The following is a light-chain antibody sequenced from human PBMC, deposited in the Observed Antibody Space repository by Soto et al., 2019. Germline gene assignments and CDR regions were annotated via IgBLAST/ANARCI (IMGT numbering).Light chain of an antibody. J-gene: IGLJ3*02. CDR1: SSDVGGYNN. Sequence: QSALTQPASVSGSPGQSITISCTGTSSDVGGYNNVSWYQQHPGKAPKLMIYEVSNRPSGVSNRFSGSKSGNTASLTISGLQAEDEADYYCSSYTSSSTRVFGGGTQLTVL. V-gene: IGLV2-14*01. CDR2: EVS. CDR3: SSYTSSSTRV.